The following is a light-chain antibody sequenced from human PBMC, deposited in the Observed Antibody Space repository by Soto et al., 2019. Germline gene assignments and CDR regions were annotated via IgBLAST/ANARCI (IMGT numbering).Light chain of an antibody. CDR2: DAS. CDR1: QSVSKY. V-gene: IGKV3-11*01. J-gene: IGKJ5*01. Sequence: EIVLTQSPATLSLSPGERVTLSCRTSQSVSKYFAWYQQKPGRAPRLLIYDASSRANGIPARFIGSGSGTDFTLTISRLAPEDFAIYYCQQRSNWPITFGQGTQLEIK. CDR3: QQRSNWPIT.